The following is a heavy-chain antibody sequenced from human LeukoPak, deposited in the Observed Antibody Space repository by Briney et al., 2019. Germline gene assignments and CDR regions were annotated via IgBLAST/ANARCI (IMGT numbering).Heavy chain of an antibody. V-gene: IGHV4-59*01. Sequence: SETLSLTCSVSGGFNTHYYWSWIRQPPGKGLEWIGYFYHSGSTNYNPSLKSRVTISVDTSKNHFSLKLSSVTAADTAVYYCARVTVVTVDYWGQGTLVTVSS. J-gene: IGHJ4*02. CDR3: ARVTVVTVDY. CDR1: GGFNTHYY. CDR2: FYHSGST. D-gene: IGHD4-23*01.